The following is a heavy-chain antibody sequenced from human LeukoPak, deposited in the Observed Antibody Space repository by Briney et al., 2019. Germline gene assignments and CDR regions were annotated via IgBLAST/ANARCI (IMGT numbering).Heavy chain of an antibody. D-gene: IGHD2-15*01. CDR3: GRVACGGNCYSLIGTFDI. J-gene: IGHJ3*02. CDR2: INPSGGST. CDR1: GYTFTSYY. V-gene: IGHV1-46*01. Sequence: EASVKVSCKASGYTFTSYYMHWVRQAPGQGLEWMVIINPSGGSTSYAQEFQGRVTMTRDMSTSTAYMKMSSLRSEDTAVYYCGRVACGGNCYSLIGTFDIWGQGTMVTVSS.